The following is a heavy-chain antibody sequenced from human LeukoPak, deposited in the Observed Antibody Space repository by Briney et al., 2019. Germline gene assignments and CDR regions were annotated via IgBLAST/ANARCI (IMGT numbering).Heavy chain of an antibody. CDR1: QFTFSSYD. CDR3: ARDFMYSITCAGC. V-gene: IGHV3-21*05. CDR2: ISSSSTSI. Sequence: PGGSLRLSCAASQFTFSSYDMTWVRQAPGKGLEWVSYISSSSTSIYYVDSVKGRFTISRDNAKNTLYLQMNSLRVEDTAVYYCARDFMYSITCAGCWGQGTLVTVSS. J-gene: IGHJ4*02. D-gene: IGHD6-13*01.